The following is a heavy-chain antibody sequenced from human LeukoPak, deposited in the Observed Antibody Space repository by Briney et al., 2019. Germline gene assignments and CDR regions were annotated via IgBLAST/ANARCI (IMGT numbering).Heavy chain of an antibody. D-gene: IGHD6-13*01. V-gene: IGHV3-21*01. CDR1: GFTFSSYS. J-gene: IGHJ4*02. CDR3: ARSGEAGTFDY. CDR2: ISSSSSYI. Sequence: GGSLRLSCAASGFTFSSYSMNWVRQAPGKGLEWVSSISSSSSYIYYADSVKGRFTISRDNAKNSLYLQMNSLRAEDTAVYYCARSGEAGTFDYWGQGTLVTVSS.